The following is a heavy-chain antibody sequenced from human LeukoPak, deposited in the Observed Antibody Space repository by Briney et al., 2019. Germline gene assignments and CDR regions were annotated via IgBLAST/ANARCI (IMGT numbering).Heavy chain of an antibody. D-gene: IGHD3-22*01. V-gene: IGHV3-48*01. Sequence: GGSLRLSCAASGFIFSRDSMNWVRQAPGKGLEWVSYINGGGSPILYADSVRGRFTISRDNAKNSLYLQMNSLRAEDTAVYYCASGYYYDSSGPPRPYWGQGTLVTVSS. CDR2: INGGGSPI. CDR1: GFIFSRDS. CDR3: ASGYYYDSSGPPRPY. J-gene: IGHJ4*02.